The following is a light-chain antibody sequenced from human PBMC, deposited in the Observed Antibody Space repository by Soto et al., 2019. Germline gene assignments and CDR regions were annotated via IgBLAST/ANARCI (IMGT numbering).Light chain of an antibody. J-gene: IGKJ2*01. CDR2: AAS. Sequence: DIQMTQSPSSVSASVGDRVTIACRASQGISNWLAWYQQKPGEAPKLLIYAASTLQSGVPSRFSGSGSVTEFTLTISSLQPEDFATYFCQQADSFPHTFGQGTKVDIK. V-gene: IGKV1-12*01. CDR1: QGISNW. CDR3: QQADSFPHT.